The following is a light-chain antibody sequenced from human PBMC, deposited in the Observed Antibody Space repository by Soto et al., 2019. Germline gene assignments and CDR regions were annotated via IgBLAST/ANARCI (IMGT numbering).Light chain of an antibody. CDR1: TNDIGGYNY. CDR3: SSYAGSNILYV. Sequence: QSVLTQPASVSGSPGQSITISCSGTTNDIGGYNYVSWYQHHPGKVPKVMIYEVSKRPSGVPDRFSGSKSGNTASLTVSGLQAEDEADYYCSSYAGSNILYVFGTGTKVTVL. CDR2: EVS. V-gene: IGLV2-8*01. J-gene: IGLJ1*01.